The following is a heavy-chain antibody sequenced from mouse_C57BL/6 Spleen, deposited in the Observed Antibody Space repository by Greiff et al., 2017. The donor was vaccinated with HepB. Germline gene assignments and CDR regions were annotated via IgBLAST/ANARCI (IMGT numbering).Heavy chain of an antibody. V-gene: IGHV2-6-1*01. CDR3: ARHHDYEDYFDY. Sequence: VQLQESGPGLVAPSQSLSITCTVSGFSLTSYGVHWVRQPPGKGLEWLVVIWSDGSTTYNSAHKSRLSISKDNSKSQVFLKMNSLQTDDTAMYYCARHHDYEDYFDYWGQGTTLTVSS. D-gene: IGHD2-4*01. CDR2: IWSDGST. CDR1: GFSLTSYG. J-gene: IGHJ2*01.